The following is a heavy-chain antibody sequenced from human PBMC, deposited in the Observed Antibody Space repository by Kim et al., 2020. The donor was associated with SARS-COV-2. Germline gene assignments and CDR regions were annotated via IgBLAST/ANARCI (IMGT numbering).Heavy chain of an antibody. CDR3: AKDSGRSGSYYFDY. V-gene: IGHV3-23*01. J-gene: IGHJ4*02. Sequence: ADSVKGRFTISRDNSKNTLYLQMNSLRAEDTAVYYCAKDSGRSGSYYFDYWGQGTLVTVSS. D-gene: IGHD1-26*01.